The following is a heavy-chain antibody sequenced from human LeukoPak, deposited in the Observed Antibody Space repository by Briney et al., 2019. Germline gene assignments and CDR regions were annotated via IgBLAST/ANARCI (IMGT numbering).Heavy chain of an antibody. CDR2: IYYSGST. CDR1: GGSISSYY. Sequence: PSETLSLTCTVSGGSISSYYWSWIRQPPGKGLEWIGYIYYSGSTNYNPSLKSPVTISVDTSKNQFSLKLSSVTAADTAVYYCASGQQQAAFDYWGQGTLVTVSS. CDR3: ASGQQQAAFDY. D-gene: IGHD6-13*01. V-gene: IGHV4-59*08. J-gene: IGHJ4*02.